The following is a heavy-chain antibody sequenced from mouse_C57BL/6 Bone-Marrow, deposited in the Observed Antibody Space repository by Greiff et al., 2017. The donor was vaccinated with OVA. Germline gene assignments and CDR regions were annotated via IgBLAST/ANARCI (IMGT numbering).Heavy chain of an antibody. V-gene: IGHV6-3*01. Sequence: EVQLQQSGGGLVQPGGSMKLSCVASGFTFSNYWMNWVRQSPEKGLEWVAQIRLKSDNYATHYAESVKGRFTISRDDSKSSVYLQMNNLRAEDTGIYYCTGGYYGSSSLWFAYWGQGTLVTVSA. CDR2: IRLKSDNYAT. D-gene: IGHD1-1*01. J-gene: IGHJ3*01. CDR3: TGGYYGSSSLWFAY. CDR1: GFTFSNYW.